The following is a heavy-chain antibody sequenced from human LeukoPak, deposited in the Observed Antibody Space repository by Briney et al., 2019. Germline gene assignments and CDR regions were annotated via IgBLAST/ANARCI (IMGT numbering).Heavy chain of an antibody. V-gene: IGHV3-7*01. Sequence: PGGSLRLSCAASGFTFSSYWMSWVRQAPGKGLEWVANIKQDRSEKYYVDSVKGRFTISRDNAKNSLYLQMNSLRAEDTAVYYCARDRGYDYVWGSYRYTGAFDIWGQGTMVTVSS. CDR3: ARDRGYDYVWGSYRYTGAFDI. CDR2: IKQDRSEK. CDR1: GFTFSSYW. D-gene: IGHD3-16*02. J-gene: IGHJ3*02.